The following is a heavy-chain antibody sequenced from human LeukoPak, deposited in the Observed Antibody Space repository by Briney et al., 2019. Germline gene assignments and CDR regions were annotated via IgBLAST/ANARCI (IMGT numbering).Heavy chain of an antibody. J-gene: IGHJ4*02. D-gene: IGHD2-2*02. CDR3: ARGSGAVVVVPAAIPFDY. CDR1: GGSISSYY. Sequence: SETLSLTCTVSGGSISSYYLSWVRQPPGKGLEWIGYIYYSGGNNYNPSLKSRVTISVDTSKNQFSLKLSSVTAADTAVYYCARGSGAVVVVPAAIPFDYWGQGTLVTVSS. V-gene: IGHV4-59*01. CDR2: IYYSGGN.